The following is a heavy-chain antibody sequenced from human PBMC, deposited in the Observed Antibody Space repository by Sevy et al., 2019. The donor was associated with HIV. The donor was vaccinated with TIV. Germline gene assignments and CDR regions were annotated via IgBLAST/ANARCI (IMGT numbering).Heavy chain of an antibody. CDR3: ARAFGLRHFDY. V-gene: IGHV3-30*04. CDR1: GFTFSTYA. CDR2: VSYGGNNK. J-gene: IGHJ4*02. Sequence: GGSLRLSCAASGFTFSTYAIHWVRQAPGKGLEWVAVVSYGGNNKYYADSVKGRFTISRDNSKNTLYLQMNSLRAEDTAVYYCARAFGLRHFDYWGRGTLVTVSS. D-gene: IGHD5-12*01.